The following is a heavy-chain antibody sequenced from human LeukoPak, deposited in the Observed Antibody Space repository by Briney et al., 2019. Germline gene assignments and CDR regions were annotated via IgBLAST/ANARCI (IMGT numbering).Heavy chain of an antibody. CDR1: GYTFTSYD. V-gene: IGHV1-8*01. D-gene: IGHD1-26*01. CDR2: MNPNSGNT. J-gene: IGHJ6*02. Sequence: ASVKVSCKASGYTFTSYDINWVRQATGQGLEWMGWMNPNSGNTGYAQKFQGRVTMTRNTSISTAYMELSSLRSEDTAVYYCARGRVGALPYYYYGMDVWGQGTTVTVSS. CDR3: ARGRVGALPYYYYGMDV.